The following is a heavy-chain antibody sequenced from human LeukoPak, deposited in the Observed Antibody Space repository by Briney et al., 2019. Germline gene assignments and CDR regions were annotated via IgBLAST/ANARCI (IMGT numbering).Heavy chain of an antibody. V-gene: IGHV3-74*01. J-gene: IGHJ6*02. CDR3: ASFSVELWFGESAPSYYYGMDV. CDR1: GFTFRKYW. Sequence: GGSLRLSCAASGFTFRKYWLHWVRQAPGKGLVWVSRINPDDGSTSYADSVKGRFTISRDNAKSTLYLQMNSLRAEDTAVYYCASFSVELWFGESAPSYYYGMDVWGQGTTVTVSS. CDR2: INPDDGST. D-gene: IGHD3-10*01.